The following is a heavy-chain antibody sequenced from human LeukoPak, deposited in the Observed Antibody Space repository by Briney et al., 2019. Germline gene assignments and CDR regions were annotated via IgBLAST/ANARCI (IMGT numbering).Heavy chain of an antibody. Sequence: GGSLRLSCAASGFTFSSYGMHWVRQAPGKGLEWVAVISYDGSNKYYADSVKGRFTISRDNSKNTLYLQMNSLRAEDTAVYYCAKTNYCSGGTCYSIDLDYWGQGTLVTVSS. CDR2: ISYDGSNK. CDR1: GFTFSSYG. V-gene: IGHV3-30*18. J-gene: IGHJ4*02. CDR3: AKTNYCSGGTCYSIDLDY. D-gene: IGHD2-15*01.